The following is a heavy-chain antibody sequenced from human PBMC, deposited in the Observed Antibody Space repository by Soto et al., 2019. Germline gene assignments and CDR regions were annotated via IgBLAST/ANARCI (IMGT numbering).Heavy chain of an antibody. Sequence: QVKLVESGGGVVQPATSLRLSCAASGFTFSNYNMHWVRQAPGKGLEWVAVIRYDGSNKYYVDSVKGRFTISRDNSKNTQYLQMSSLRAEDTAVYYCARDNYGMDVWGQGTTVTVSS. J-gene: IGHJ6*02. CDR1: GFTFSNYN. CDR3: ARDNYGMDV. V-gene: IGHV3-33*01. CDR2: IRYDGSNK.